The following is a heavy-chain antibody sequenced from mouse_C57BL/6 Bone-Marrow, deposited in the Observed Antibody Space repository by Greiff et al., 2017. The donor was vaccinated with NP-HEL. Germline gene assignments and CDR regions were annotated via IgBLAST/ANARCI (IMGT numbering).Heavy chain of an antibody. Sequence: EVQLQESGPGLVKPSQSLSLTCSVTGYSITSGYYWNWIRQFPGNKLEWMGYISYDGSNNYNPSLKNRISITRDTSKNQFFLKLNSVTTEDTATYYCARKESNWDEDYWGQGTTLTVSS. CDR2: ISYDGSN. CDR3: ARKESNWDEDY. CDR1: GYSITSGYY. D-gene: IGHD4-1*02. J-gene: IGHJ2*01. V-gene: IGHV3-6*01.